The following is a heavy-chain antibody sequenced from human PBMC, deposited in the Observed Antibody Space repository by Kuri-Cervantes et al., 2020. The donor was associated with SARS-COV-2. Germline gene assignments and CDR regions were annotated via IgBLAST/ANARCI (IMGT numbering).Heavy chain of an antibody. CDR1: GYSISSGYY. D-gene: IGHD2-2*02. Sequence: SETLSLTCTVSGYSISSGYYWGWIRQPPGKGLEWIGSIYHSGSTYYNPSLKSRVTISVDTSKNQFSLKLSSVTAADTAVYYCARVGDTVVIPAAITAWGQGTLVTVSS. J-gene: IGHJ5*02. CDR2: IYHSGST. CDR3: ARVGDTVVIPAAITA. V-gene: IGHV4-38-2*02.